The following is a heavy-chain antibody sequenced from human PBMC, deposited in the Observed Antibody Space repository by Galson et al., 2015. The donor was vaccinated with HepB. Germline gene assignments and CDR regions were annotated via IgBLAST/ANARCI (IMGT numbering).Heavy chain of an antibody. CDR1: GFSFSSYT. CDR3: AKDLSGSNDY. V-gene: IGHV3-64*04. J-gene: IGHJ4*02. Sequence: SLRLSCAASGFSFSSYTMHWVRQAPGKGLEDVSAVTGNGGTTYYIDSAKDRFIISRDNSKNTLYLQMNSLRAEDTAVYYYAKDLSGSNDYWGQGTLVTVSS. D-gene: IGHD3-22*01. CDR2: VTGNGGTT.